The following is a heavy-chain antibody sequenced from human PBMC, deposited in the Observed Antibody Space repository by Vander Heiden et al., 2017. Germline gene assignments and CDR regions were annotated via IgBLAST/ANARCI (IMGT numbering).Heavy chain of an antibody. J-gene: IGHJ4*02. Sequence: QVQLQQWGAGLLKPSETLSLTCAVYGGSFSGYYWSWIRQPPGKGLEWIGEINHSGSTNYNPSLKSRVTISVDTSKNQFSLKLSSVTAADTAVYYCARTLDSIGYFYYFDYWGQGTLVTVSS. V-gene: IGHV4-34*01. CDR3: ARTLDSIGYFYYFDY. CDR2: INHSGST. CDR1: GGSFSGYY. D-gene: IGHD3-22*01.